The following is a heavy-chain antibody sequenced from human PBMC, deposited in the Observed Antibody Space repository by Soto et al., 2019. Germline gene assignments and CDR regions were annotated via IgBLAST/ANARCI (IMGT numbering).Heavy chain of an antibody. J-gene: IGHJ4*02. CDR2: ISHDGRAE. V-gene: IGHV3-30*18. D-gene: IGHD6-19*01. CDR1: GFIFRTYG. Sequence: GGSWRLSCAASGFIFRTYGMHWVRQAPGKGLELVAVISHDGRAEYYADSVKGRFTISRDNSDNTLFLQMNSLRAEDTAVYYFAKETIPVGGPNYFDYWGQGTLVTVSS. CDR3: AKETIPVGGPNYFDY.